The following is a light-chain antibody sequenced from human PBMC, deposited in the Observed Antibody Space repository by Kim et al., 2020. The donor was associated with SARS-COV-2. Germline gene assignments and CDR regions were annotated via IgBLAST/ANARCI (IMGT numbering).Light chain of an antibody. CDR2: DAS. CDR1: QPGGSN. CDR3: KQYNTWRSLT. Sequence: IVMSQSPVTLSVSPGEGATLSCTASQPGGSNLAWYQQKPGQTPRLLIYDASIRDSGIPARFSGSGSGTDFTLTISSLQSEDFAVYYCKQYNTWRSLTFGRGTKVDIK. V-gene: IGKV3-15*01. J-gene: IGKJ4*01.